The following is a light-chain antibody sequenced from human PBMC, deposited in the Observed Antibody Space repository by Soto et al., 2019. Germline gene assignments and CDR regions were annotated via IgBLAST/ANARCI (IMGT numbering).Light chain of an antibody. J-gene: IGLJ1*01. Sequence: QSVLTQPDSVSGSPGQSITISCTGTGSDVGGYDYVSWYQHHPGKAPKVMIYEVTNRPSGVSNRFSGSKSGNTASLTISGLLAEDEADYYCSPYTSSSTYVFGTGTKVTVL. V-gene: IGLV2-14*01. CDR1: GSDVGGYDY. CDR2: EVT. CDR3: SPYTSSSTYV.